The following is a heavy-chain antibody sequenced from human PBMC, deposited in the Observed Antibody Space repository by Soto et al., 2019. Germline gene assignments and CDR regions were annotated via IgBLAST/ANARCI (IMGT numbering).Heavy chain of an antibody. J-gene: IGHJ4*02. Sequence: GGSLRLSCAASGFTFSNAWMSWVRQAPGKGLEWVGRIKSKTDGGTTDYAAPVKGRFTISRDDSKNTLYLQMNSLKTEDTAVYYCTTREDWYQLPRVARYYFDYWGQGTLVTVSS. V-gene: IGHV3-15*01. CDR1: GFTFSNAW. CDR2: IKSKTDGGTT. CDR3: TTREDWYQLPRVARYYFDY. D-gene: IGHD2-2*01.